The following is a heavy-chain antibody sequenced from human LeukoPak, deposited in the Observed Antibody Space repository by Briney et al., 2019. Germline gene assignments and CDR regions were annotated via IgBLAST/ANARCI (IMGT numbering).Heavy chain of an antibody. J-gene: IGHJ4*02. CDR3: ARCHYGSADY. CDR2: IYTSGST. D-gene: IGHD3-10*01. Sequence: SQTLSLTCTVSGGSISSGSYYWSWIRQPAGQELVWIGRIYTSGSTNYNPSLKSRVTISVDTSKNQFSLKLSSVTAADTAVYYCARCHYGSADYWGQGTLVTVSS. V-gene: IGHV4-61*02. CDR1: GGSISSGSYY.